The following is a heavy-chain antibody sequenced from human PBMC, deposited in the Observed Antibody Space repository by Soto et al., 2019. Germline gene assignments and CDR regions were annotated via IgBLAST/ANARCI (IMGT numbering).Heavy chain of an antibody. CDR1: GGTFSSYA. Sequence: ASVKVSCKASGGTFSSYAIRWVRQAPGQGLEWVGGVIPIFGTANYAQKFQGRVTITADESTSTAYMELSSLRSEDTAVYYCARGSPEIIAVAPDAFDIWGQGTMVTVSS. J-gene: IGHJ3*02. CDR3: ARGSPEIIAVAPDAFDI. V-gene: IGHV1-69*13. D-gene: IGHD6-19*01. CDR2: VIPIFGTA.